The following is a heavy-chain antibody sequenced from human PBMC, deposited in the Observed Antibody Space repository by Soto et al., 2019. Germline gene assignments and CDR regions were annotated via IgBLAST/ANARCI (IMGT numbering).Heavy chain of an antibody. CDR3: ARRYGASFDY. J-gene: IGHJ4*02. D-gene: IGHD4-17*01. CDR2: IYYSGST. V-gene: IGHV4-59*01. Sequence: QVQLQESGPGLVKPSETLSLTCTVSGGSISSYYWSWIRQPPGKGLEWIGYIYYSGSTNYNPSLKSLVTISFDTSKNQFSLKLSSVTAADTAVYYCARRYGASFDYWGQGTLVTVSS. CDR1: GGSISSYY.